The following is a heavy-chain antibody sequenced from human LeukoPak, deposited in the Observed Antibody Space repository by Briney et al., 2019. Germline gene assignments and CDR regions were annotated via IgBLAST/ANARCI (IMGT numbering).Heavy chain of an antibody. J-gene: IGHJ6*02. CDR2: IYYSGST. CDR1: GGSISSSSYY. CDR3: ARHYGSGSYYIIPHYGMDV. Sequence: SETLSLTCTVSGGSISSSSYYWGWIRQPPGKGLEWIGSIYYSGSTYYNPSLKSRVTISVDTSKNQFSLKLSSVTAADTAVYYCARHYGSGSYYIIPHYGMDVWGQGTTVTVSS. V-gene: IGHV4-39*01. D-gene: IGHD3-10*01.